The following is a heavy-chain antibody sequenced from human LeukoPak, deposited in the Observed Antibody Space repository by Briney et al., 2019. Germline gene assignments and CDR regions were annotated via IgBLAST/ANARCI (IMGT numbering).Heavy chain of an antibody. J-gene: IGHJ4*02. CDR1: GVSLSSYY. V-gene: IGHV4-59*08. CDR3: ARRQTYFDY. CDR2: IYYSGST. Sequence: PSETLSLTCTVSGVSLSSYYWSWIRQPPGKGLEWIGYIYYSGSTNYNPPLKSRVTISVDTSKNQFSLKLSSVTAADTAVYYCARRQTYFDYWGQGTLVTVSS.